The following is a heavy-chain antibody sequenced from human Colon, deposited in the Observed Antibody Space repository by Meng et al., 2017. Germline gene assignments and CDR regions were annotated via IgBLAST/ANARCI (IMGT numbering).Heavy chain of an antibody. D-gene: IGHD6-19*01. CDR1: GFTFSSYE. J-gene: IGHJ5*02. CDR2: ISSSGSTI. CDR3: ARQAVAGTVNWFDP. V-gene: IGHV3-48*03. Sequence: GESLKISCAASGFTFSSYEMNWVRQAPGKGLEWVSYISSSGSTIYYADSVKGRFTISRDNAKNSLYLKMNSLRAEDTAVYYCARQAVAGTVNWFDPWGQGTLVTVSS.